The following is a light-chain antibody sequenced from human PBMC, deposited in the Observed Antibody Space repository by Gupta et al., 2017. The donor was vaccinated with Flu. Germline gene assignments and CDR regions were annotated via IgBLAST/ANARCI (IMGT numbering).Light chain of an antibody. CDR1: QSINLY. Sequence: DIKLTHYPSSLSASVGDRITITCRAIQSINLYLSWYQQRPGTAPMLLIYAASSLQSVVPSRFSGTGSTTDFTLTSSSLQPEVFATYYCQQGYNTPRTFGQGTKLEIK. J-gene: IGKJ2*01. CDR2: AAS. CDR3: QQGYNTPRT. V-gene: IGKV1-39*01.